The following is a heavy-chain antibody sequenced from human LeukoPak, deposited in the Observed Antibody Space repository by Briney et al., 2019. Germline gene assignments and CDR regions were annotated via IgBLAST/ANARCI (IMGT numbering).Heavy chain of an antibody. CDR3: ARDRIIYGDYGGAFDI. J-gene: IGHJ3*02. V-gene: IGHV3-21*01. CDR2: ISSSSSYI. CDR1: GFTFSSYA. Sequence: GGSLRLSCAASGFTFSSYAMSWVRQAPGRGLEWVSSISSSSSYIYYADSLKGRFTISRDNAKNSLYLQMNSLRAEDTAVYFCARDRIIYGDYGGAFDIWGQGTMVTVSS. D-gene: IGHD4-17*01.